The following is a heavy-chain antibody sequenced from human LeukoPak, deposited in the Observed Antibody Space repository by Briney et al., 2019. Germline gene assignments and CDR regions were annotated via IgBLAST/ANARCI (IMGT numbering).Heavy chain of an antibody. CDR1: GFTFSTNA. Sequence: GGSLRLSCAASGFTFSTNAMSWVRQAPGKGLEWVSAISGRTGSTYYSDSVKGRFTISRDNSKSTLYLQMDSLRAEDTAVYYCARDNNGLPNYWGQGTLVTVSS. J-gene: IGHJ4*02. CDR3: ARDNNGLPNY. CDR2: ISGRTGST. D-gene: IGHD1-14*01. V-gene: IGHV3-23*01.